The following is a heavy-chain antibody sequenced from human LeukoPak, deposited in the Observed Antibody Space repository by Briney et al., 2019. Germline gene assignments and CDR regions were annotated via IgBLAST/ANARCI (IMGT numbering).Heavy chain of an antibody. V-gene: IGHV3-23*01. CDR1: GFSFNNYA. D-gene: IGHD6-13*01. Sequence: SGGSLRLSCAASGFSFNNYAMSWVRQAPGKGLEWVSAISGSGGSTYYADSVKGRFTISRDNSKNTLYLQMNSLRAEDTAVYYCAKDHGSWYPLDAFDIWGQGTMVTVSS. CDR2: ISGSGGST. CDR3: AKDHGSWYPLDAFDI. J-gene: IGHJ3*02.